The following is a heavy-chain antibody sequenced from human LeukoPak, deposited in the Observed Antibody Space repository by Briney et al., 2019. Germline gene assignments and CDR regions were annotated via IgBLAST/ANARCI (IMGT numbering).Heavy chain of an antibody. CDR3: AKDLYQYCSSTSCYTMRDYYDSSGYGDD. CDR1: GFTFSSYA. CDR2: ISGSGGST. Sequence: GGSLRLSCAASGFTFSSYAMSWVRQAPGKGLEWVSAISGSGGSTYYADSVKGRFTISRDNSKNTLYLQMNSLRAEDTAVYYCAKDLYQYCSSTSCYTMRDYYDSSGYGDDWGQGTPVTVSS. J-gene: IGHJ4*02. D-gene: IGHD2-2*02. V-gene: IGHV3-23*01.